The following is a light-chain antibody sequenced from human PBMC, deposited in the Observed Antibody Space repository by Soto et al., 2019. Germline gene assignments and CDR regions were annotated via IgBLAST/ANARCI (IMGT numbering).Light chain of an antibody. V-gene: IGLV2-14*01. Sequence: QSALTQPASVSGSPGQSITIACTGTSSDVGGYDYAAWYQQHPGKAPKLMIYDVTNRPSGVSIRFSGSKSGNTAPLTISGLQAEDEADYFCSSYTSRFLVVFGGGTKLTVL. CDR2: DVT. CDR1: SSDVGGYDY. J-gene: IGLJ2*01. CDR3: SSYTSRFLVV.